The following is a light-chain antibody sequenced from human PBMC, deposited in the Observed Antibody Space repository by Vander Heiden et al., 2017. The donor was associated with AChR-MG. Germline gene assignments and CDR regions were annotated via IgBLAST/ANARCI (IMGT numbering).Light chain of an antibody. Sequence: EVVLTQSPGTLPLSPGEGATLPCRASQSVSSSYLAWYQQKPGQAPRLLIYRASSRAPGIPDRFSGSGSGADFNLTISRLEPEDFAVYYCQQYGSSPPWTFGQGTKVEIK. J-gene: IGKJ1*01. V-gene: IGKV3-20*01. CDR3: QQYGSSPPWT. CDR2: RAS. CDR1: QSVSSSY.